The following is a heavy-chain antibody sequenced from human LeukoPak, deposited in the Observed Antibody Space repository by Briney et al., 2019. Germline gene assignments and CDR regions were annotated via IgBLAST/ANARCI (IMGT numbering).Heavy chain of an antibody. CDR1: EFTFSIYS. CDR3: AINGGGDSGYGNFDY. CDR2: ISSSGSYI. V-gene: IGHV3-21*04. D-gene: IGHD5-12*01. Sequence: GGSLGLSCAASEFTFSIYSMDWVRQAPGKGLEWVSSISSSGSYIYYADSLKGRFTISRDNAKNSLYLQMNSLRAEDTAFYYCAINGGGDSGYGNFDYWGQGTLVTVSS. J-gene: IGHJ4*02.